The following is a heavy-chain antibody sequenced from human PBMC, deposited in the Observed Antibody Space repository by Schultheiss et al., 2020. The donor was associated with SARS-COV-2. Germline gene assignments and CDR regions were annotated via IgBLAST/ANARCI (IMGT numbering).Heavy chain of an antibody. V-gene: IGHV3-48*01. CDR1: GFTFSSYW. J-gene: IGHJ4*02. Sequence: GGSLRLSCAASGFTFSSYWMHWVRQAPGKGLEWVSYISSSSSTIYYADSVKGRFTISRDNAKNSLYLQMNSLRAEDTAVYYCARDVATILGYFDYWGQGTLVTVAS. CDR3: ARDVATILGYFDY. CDR2: ISSSSSTI. D-gene: IGHD5-12*01.